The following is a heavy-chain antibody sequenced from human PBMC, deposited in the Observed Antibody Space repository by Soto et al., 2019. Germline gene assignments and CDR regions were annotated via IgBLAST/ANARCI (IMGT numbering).Heavy chain of an antibody. J-gene: IGHJ6*02. CDR3: AREGSAPYYYYGMDV. CDR1: GYTFTTYG. V-gene: IGHV1-18*01. D-gene: IGHD6-19*01. CDR2: INGYNGNT. Sequence: ASVKVSCKASGYTFTTYGISWVRQAPGQGLEWMGWINGYNGNTDYPQKLQGRVTMTTDTSTSTAYMALRSLRSDDTAVYYCAREGSAPYYYYGMDVWGQGTTVTVSS.